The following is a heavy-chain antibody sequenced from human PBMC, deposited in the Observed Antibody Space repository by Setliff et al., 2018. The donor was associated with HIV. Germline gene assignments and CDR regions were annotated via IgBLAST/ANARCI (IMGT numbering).Heavy chain of an antibody. Sequence: PGGSLRLSCAASGFTFSSYTMHWVRQAPGKGLEWVASISGGGKSIYYADSVKGRFTISRDNADSSLYLQMNSLRAQDTAVYYCAKVRGDTRSSPYFDFWGQGTPVTVSS. CDR1: GFTFSSYT. V-gene: IGHV3-21*06. CDR3: AKVRGDTRSSPYFDF. D-gene: IGHD6-6*01. CDR2: ISGGGKSI. J-gene: IGHJ4*02.